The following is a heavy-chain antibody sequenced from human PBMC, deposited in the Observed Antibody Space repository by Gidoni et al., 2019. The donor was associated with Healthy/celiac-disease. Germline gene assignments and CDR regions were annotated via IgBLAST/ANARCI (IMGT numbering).Heavy chain of an antibody. D-gene: IGHD3-22*01. J-gene: IGHJ6*02. CDR1: GFSLRPRGVG. CDR2: IYWNDDK. Sequence: QITLTESGPTLVTPTQTLTLTCTFSGFSLRPRGVGVGWIRQPPGKALEWLALIYWNDDKRYSPSLKSRLTITKDTSKNQVVLTMTNMDPVDTATYYCAHATMIDRSLYYYGMDVWGQGTTVTVSS. CDR3: AHATMIDRSLYYYGMDV. V-gene: IGHV2-5*01.